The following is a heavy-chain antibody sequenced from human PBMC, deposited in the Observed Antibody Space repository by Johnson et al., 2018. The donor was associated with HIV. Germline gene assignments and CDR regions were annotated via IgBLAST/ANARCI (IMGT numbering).Heavy chain of an antibody. V-gene: IGHV3-30-3*01. CDR1: GFTFSSYA. Sequence: QVQLVESGGGVVQPGRSLRLSCVASGFTFSSYAMHWVRQAPGKGLEWVAVISYDGNNKYYADSVKGRFTISRDNSKNTLYLQINSLRAEDTAIYYCATFYYDNRDYYELASFLTDASDIWGQGTMVTVSS. J-gene: IGHJ3*02. D-gene: IGHD3-22*01. CDR2: ISYDGNNK. CDR3: ATFYYDNRDYYELASFLTDASDI.